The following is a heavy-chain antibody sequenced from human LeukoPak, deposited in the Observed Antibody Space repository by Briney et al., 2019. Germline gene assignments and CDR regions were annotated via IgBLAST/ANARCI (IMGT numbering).Heavy chain of an antibody. CDR1: GGTFSSYA. D-gene: IGHD3-22*01. CDR2: IIPIFATA. Sequence: SVKVSCKASGGTFSSYAISWVRQAPGQGLEWMGGIIPIFATANYAQKFQGRVTITADESTSTAYMELSSLRSEDTAVYYCAREGSPNYYDSRGVPSWFDPWGQGTLVTVSS. V-gene: IGHV1-69*13. J-gene: IGHJ5*02. CDR3: AREGSPNYYDSRGVPSWFDP.